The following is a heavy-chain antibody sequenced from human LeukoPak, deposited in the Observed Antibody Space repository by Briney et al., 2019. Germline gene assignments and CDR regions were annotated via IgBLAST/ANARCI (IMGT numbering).Heavy chain of an antibody. J-gene: IGHJ4*02. V-gene: IGHV4-4*07. CDR1: GGSISSYY. Sequence: SETLSLTCTVSGGSISSYYWSWTRQPAGKGLEWIGRIYTSGSTNYNPSLKSRVTMSVDTSKNQFSLKLSSVTAADTAVYYCAREFTMVRGVITYFDYWGQGTLVTVSS. CDR2: IYTSGST. D-gene: IGHD3-10*01. CDR3: AREFTMVRGVITYFDY.